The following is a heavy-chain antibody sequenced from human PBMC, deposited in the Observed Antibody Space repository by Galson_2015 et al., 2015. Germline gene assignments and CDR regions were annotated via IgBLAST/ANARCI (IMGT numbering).Heavy chain of an antibody. CDR3: ARVGAYSYGYVY. CDR2: ISGSSSTI. Sequence: SLRLSCAASGFTFSSSTMNWVRQAPGKGLEWVSYISGSSSTIYYADSVKGRFTISRDNAKSSVYLQMSSLRDEDTAVYYCARVGAYSYGYVYWGQGTLVTVSS. D-gene: IGHD5-18*01. V-gene: IGHV3-48*02. CDR1: GFTFSSST. J-gene: IGHJ4*02.